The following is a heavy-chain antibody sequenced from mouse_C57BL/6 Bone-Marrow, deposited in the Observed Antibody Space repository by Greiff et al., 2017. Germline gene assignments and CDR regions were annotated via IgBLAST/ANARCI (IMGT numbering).Heavy chain of an antibody. CDR1: GFNIKNTY. Sequence: EVKLMESVAELVRPGASVKLSCTASGFNIKNTYMHWVKQRPEQGLEWIGRIDPANGNTKYAPKFQGKVTITADTSSHTAYLQLSSLTSEDTAIYYCARGYGSRAWFAYWGQGTLVTVSA. J-gene: IGHJ3*01. V-gene: IGHV14-3*01. CDR3: ARGYGSRAWFAY. CDR2: IDPANGNT. D-gene: IGHD1-1*01.